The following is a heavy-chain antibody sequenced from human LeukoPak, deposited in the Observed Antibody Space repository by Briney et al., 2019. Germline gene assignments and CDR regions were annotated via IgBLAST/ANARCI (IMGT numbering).Heavy chain of an antibody. CDR2: IKQDGSEK. Sequence: GGSLRLSCAASGFTVSSNYMSWVRQAPGKGLEWVANIKQDGSEKYYVDSVKGRFTISRDNAKNSLYLQMNSLRAEDTAVYYCARDEARNYYGSGTDAFDIWGQGTMVTVSS. CDR3: ARDEARNYYGSGTDAFDI. CDR1: GFTVSSNY. V-gene: IGHV3-7*01. J-gene: IGHJ3*02. D-gene: IGHD3-10*01.